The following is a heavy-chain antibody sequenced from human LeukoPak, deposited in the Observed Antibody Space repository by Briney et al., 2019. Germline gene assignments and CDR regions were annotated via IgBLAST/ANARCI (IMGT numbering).Heavy chain of an antibody. CDR3: AKDSTSIYYRRLLQH. D-gene: IGHD3-10*01. V-gene: IGHV3-23*01. CDR1: GFTFSSYA. J-gene: IGHJ1*01. Sequence: GGSLRLSCAASGFTFSSYAMSWVRQAPGKGLEWVSAISGSGGSTYYADSVKGRFTISRDNYKNTLYLQMNSLRAEDTAVYYCAKDSTSIYYRRLLQHWGQGTLVTVSS. CDR2: ISGSGGST.